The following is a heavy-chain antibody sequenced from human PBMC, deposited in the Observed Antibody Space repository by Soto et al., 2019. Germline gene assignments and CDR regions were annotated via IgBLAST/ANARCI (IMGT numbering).Heavy chain of an antibody. Sequence: QVQLQESGPGLVKPSQTLSLTCTVSGGSISSGGYYWSWIRQHPGKGLEWIGYIYYSGSTYYNPSPQSRGNIIVDTAKEPFSLEVGPVNGGGKAVYYCARVGGINWFDPWGQGTLVTVSS. J-gene: IGHJ5*02. D-gene: IGHD1-20*01. V-gene: IGHV4-31*03. CDR1: GGSISSGGYY. CDR2: IYYSGST. CDR3: ARVGGINWFDP.